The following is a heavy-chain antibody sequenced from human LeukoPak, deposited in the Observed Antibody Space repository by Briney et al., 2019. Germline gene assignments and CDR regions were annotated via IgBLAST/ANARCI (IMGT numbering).Heavy chain of an antibody. D-gene: IGHD4-11*01. J-gene: IGHJ4*02. CDR1: GGSFSGYY. Sequence: SETLSLTCAVYGGSFSGYYWSWIRQPPGKGLEWIGEINHSGSTNYNPSLKSRVTISVDTSKNQFSLKLRSVTAADTAVYFCARSEGLPYYFDYWGQGTLVTVSS. CDR3: ARSEGLPYYFDY. V-gene: IGHV4-34*01. CDR2: INHSGST.